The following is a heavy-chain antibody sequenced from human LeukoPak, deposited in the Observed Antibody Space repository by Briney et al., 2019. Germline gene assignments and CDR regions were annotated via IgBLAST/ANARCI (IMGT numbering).Heavy chain of an antibody. Sequence: GASVKVSCKAAGYTFTGYYMHWVRQAPGQGLEWMGWINPNSGGTNYAQKFQGRVTMTRDTSISTAYMELSRLRSDDTAVYYCARDYYDSSGYYCCAFDIWGQGTMVTVSS. CDR1: GYTFTGYY. CDR2: INPNSGGT. D-gene: IGHD3-22*01. CDR3: ARDYYDSSGYYCCAFDI. J-gene: IGHJ3*02. V-gene: IGHV1-2*02.